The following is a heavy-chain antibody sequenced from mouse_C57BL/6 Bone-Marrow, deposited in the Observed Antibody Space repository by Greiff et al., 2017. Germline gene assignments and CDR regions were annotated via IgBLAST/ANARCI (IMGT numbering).Heavy chain of an antibody. CDR2: ISSGGSYT. V-gene: IGHV5-6*01. J-gene: IGHJ3*01. D-gene: IGHD3-2*02. CDR3: ARRLDSSGWTWFAY. CDR1: GFTFSSYG. Sequence: EVHLVESGGDLVKPGGSLKLSCAASGFTFSSYGMSWVRQTPDKRLEWVATISSGGSYTYYPDSVKGRFTISRDNAKNTLYLQMSSLKSEDTAMYYCARRLDSSGWTWFAYWGQGTLVTVSA.